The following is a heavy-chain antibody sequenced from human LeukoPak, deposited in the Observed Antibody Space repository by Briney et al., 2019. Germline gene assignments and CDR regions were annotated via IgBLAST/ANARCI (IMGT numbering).Heavy chain of an antibody. J-gene: IGHJ4*02. CDR3: ARVHSGWAPTTDY. CDR2: INPNRGGT. Sequence: ASVKVSCKASGYAFTGYYMHWVRQAPGQGLEWMGWINPNRGGTNYAQKFQGRVTMTRDTSISTAYMELSRLRSDDTAVYYCARVHSGWAPTTDYWGQGTLVTVSS. D-gene: IGHD6-19*01. CDR1: GYAFTGYY. V-gene: IGHV1-2*02.